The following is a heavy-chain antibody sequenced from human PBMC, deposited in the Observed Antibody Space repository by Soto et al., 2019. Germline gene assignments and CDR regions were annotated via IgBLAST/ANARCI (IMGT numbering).Heavy chain of an antibody. J-gene: IGHJ4*02. CDR3: ARLAYISSSDPYYFDY. CDR1: GYSFTSYW. D-gene: IGHD6-6*01. Sequence: PGESLKISCKGSGYSFTSYWIGWVRQMPGKGLEWMGIIYPGDSDTRYSPSFQGQVTISADKSISTAYLQWSGLKASDTAMYYCARLAYISSSDPYYFDYWGQGTLVTVSS. V-gene: IGHV5-51*01. CDR2: IYPGDSDT.